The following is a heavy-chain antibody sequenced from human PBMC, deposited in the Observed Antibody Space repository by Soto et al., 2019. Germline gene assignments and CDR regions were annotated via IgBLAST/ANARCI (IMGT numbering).Heavy chain of an antibody. V-gene: IGHV4-61*01. CDR3: AKLVAVAGTDDWFDP. CDR2: ISYTGTT. J-gene: IGHJ5*02. Sequence: QVQLQESGPGLVKPSETLSLTCTVSGGSVSSGSYHWTWIRQPPGKGLEWIGYISYTGTTNYNPSFKSRVTISVDTAKNQFSLRLSSVTPADTALYYCAKLVAVAGTDDWFDPWGQGTLVTVYS. CDR1: GGSVSSGSYH. D-gene: IGHD6-19*01.